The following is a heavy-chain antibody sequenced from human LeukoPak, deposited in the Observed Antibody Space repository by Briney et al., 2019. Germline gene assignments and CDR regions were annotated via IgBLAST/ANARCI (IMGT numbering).Heavy chain of an antibody. J-gene: IGHJ4*02. CDR2: INHSGST. D-gene: IGHD6-13*01. Sequence: PSETLSLTCTVSGGSISSSSYYWGWIRQPPGKGLEWIGEINHSGSTNYNPSLKSRVTISIDTSKNQFSLKLSSVTAADTAVYYCAKIAATGYFDDWGQGTLVSVSS. CDR1: GGSISSSSYY. V-gene: IGHV4-39*07. CDR3: AKIAATGYFDD.